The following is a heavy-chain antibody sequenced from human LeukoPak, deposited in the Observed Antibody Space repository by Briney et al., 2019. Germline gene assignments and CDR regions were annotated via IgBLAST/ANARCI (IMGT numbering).Heavy chain of an antibody. V-gene: IGHV4-39*01. D-gene: IGHD3-3*01. CDR2: IYYSGST. Sequence: SETLSLTCTVSGGSISSSSYYWGWIRQPPGKGLEWIGSIYYSGSTYYNPSLKSRVTISVDTSKNQFSLKLSSVTAADTAVYYCASGSGYDKYGMDVWGQGTTVTVSS. CDR1: GGSISSSSYY. CDR3: ASGSGYDKYGMDV. J-gene: IGHJ6*02.